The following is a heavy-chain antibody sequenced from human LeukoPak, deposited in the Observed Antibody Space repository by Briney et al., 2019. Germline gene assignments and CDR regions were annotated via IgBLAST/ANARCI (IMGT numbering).Heavy chain of an antibody. J-gene: IGHJ4*02. Sequence: SGTLSLTCGVSGGSISSTNWWSWVRQPPGQGLEWIGEISLSGVTNYNPSLKSLVTMSLDRSKNHLSLTLTSVTAADTAVYYCSRESGAFSPFGYWGQGTLVTVSS. CDR3: SRESGAFSPFGY. CDR1: GGSISSTNW. D-gene: IGHD1-26*01. CDR2: ISLSGVT. V-gene: IGHV4-4*02.